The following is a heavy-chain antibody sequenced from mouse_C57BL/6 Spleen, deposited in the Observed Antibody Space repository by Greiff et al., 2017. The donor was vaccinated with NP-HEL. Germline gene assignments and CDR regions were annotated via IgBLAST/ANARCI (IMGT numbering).Heavy chain of an antibody. CDR1: GYTFTSYW. V-gene: IGHV1-55*01. CDR2: IYPGSGST. Sequence: QVQLKQPGAELVKPGASVKMSCKASGYTFTSYWITWVKQRPGQGLEWIGDIYPGSGSTNYNEKFKSKATLTVDTSSSTAYMQLSSLTSEDSAVYYCARGWLLDDYYAMDYWGQGTSVTVSS. J-gene: IGHJ4*01. D-gene: IGHD2-3*01. CDR3: ARGWLLDDYYAMDY.